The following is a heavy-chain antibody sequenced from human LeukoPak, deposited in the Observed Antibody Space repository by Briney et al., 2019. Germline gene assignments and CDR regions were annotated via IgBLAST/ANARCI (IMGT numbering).Heavy chain of an antibody. Sequence: GGSLRLSCAASEFTINKYWMSWVRQAPGKGLEWVANIRQDGSEKNYVDSVKGRFTISRDNSKNTQYLQMNSLRAEDTAVYYCAKASRITGTKGYFDYWGQGTLVTVSS. CDR1: EFTINKYW. CDR2: IRQDGSEK. CDR3: AKASRITGTKGYFDY. J-gene: IGHJ4*02. D-gene: IGHD1-7*01. V-gene: IGHV3-7*03.